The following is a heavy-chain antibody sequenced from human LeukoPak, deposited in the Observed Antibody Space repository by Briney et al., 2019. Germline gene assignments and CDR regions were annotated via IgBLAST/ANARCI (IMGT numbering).Heavy chain of an antibody. D-gene: IGHD3-10*01. V-gene: IGHV3-7*03. CDR1: GFTFSSYW. CDR2: IKQDGSEI. CDR3: ARVPITYYYGSGSYFCGMDV. J-gene: IGHJ6*04. Sequence: GESLRLSCAASGFTFSSYWMSWVRLAPGKGLEWVANIKQDGSEIYYVDSVKGRFTISRDNAKNSLYLQTNTLRAEDTAVYYCARVPITYYYGSGSYFCGMDVWGKGTTVSVSS.